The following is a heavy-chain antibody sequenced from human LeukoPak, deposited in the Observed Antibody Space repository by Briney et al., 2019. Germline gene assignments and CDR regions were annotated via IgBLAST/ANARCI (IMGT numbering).Heavy chain of an antibody. CDR3: AKVPDIVVVVAARAVVV. Sequence: PGGSLRLSCAASGFTFSSYWMSWVRQAPGKGLEWVANIKQDGSEKYYVDSVKGRFTISRDNSKNTLYLQMNSLRAEDTAVYYCAKVPDIVVVVAARAVVVWGQGTLVTVSS. J-gene: IGHJ4*02. CDR2: IKQDGSEK. V-gene: IGHV3-7*01. D-gene: IGHD2-15*01. CDR1: GFTFSSYW.